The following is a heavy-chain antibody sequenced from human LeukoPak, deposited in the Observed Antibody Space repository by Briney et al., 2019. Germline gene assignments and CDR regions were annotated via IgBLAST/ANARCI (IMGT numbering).Heavy chain of an antibody. CDR1: GGSISSSNW. Sequence: SGSLSLTCAVSGGSISSSNWWSWVRQPPGKGLEWIGEIYHSGSTNYNPSLKGRVTISVDKSKNQFSLKLSSVTAADTAVYFCATTEKNRYYINLWGPGNTVIVSS. CDR2: IYHSGST. V-gene: IGHV4-4*02. D-gene: IGHD2-21*01. CDR3: ATTEKNRYYINL. J-gene: IGHJ6*01.